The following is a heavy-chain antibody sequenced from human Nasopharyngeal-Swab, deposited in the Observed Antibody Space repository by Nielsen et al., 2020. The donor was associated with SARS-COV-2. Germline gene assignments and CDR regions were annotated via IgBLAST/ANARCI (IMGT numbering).Heavy chain of an antibody. CDR3: ARGGGGSGSRYYYYSYMDV. J-gene: IGHJ6*03. Sequence: AVKVSCKASGGTFSSYAISWVRQAPGQGLEWMGGIIPIFGTANYAQKFQGRVTITAAKSTSTAYMELSSLRSDDTAVYYCARGGGGSGSRYYYYSYMDVWGKGTTVTVSS. CDR1: GGTFSSYA. V-gene: IGHV1-69*06. CDR2: IIPIFGTA. D-gene: IGHD3-10*01.